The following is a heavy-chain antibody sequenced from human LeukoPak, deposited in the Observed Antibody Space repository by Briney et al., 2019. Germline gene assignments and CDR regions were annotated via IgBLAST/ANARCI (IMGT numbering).Heavy chain of an antibody. CDR2: IGTAGDT. Sequence: GGSLRLSCAASGFTFSSYDMHWVRQATGKGLEWVSAIGTAGDTYYPGSVKGRFTISRENAKNSLYLQVNSLRAEDTAVYYCARASWGYPFDYWGQGTLVTVSS. CDR1: GFTFSSYD. V-gene: IGHV3-13*01. D-gene: IGHD5-18*01. CDR3: ARASWGYPFDY. J-gene: IGHJ4*02.